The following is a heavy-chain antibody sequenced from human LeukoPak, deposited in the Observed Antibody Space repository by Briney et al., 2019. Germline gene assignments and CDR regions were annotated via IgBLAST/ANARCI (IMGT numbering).Heavy chain of an antibody. V-gene: IGHV3-74*03. CDR1: QSTFYSYW. CDR2: VNSDGTST. D-gene: IGHD4-23*01. Sequence: GGSLRPSCAASQSTFYSYWMHWVRLVPGKGLAWVSRVNSDGTSTTYADSVKGRFTVSRDNAQNTLYLQMDSLRVDDTAVYYCAGGGFSGSDLWGQGILVTVSS. CDR3: AGGGFSGSDL. J-gene: IGHJ5*02.